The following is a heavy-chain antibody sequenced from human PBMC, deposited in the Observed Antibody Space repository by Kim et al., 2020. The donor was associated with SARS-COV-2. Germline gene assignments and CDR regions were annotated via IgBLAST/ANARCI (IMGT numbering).Heavy chain of an antibody. J-gene: IGHJ4*02. CDR2: INHSGST. CDR1: GGSFSNYY. V-gene: IGHV4-34*01. D-gene: IGHD5-18*01. Sequence: SETLSLTCAVYGGSFSNYYWSWIRQPPGKGLEWIGEINHSGSTNYNPSLKSRVTISVDTSKNQFSLRLTSVTAADTAVYYCARGQGYSYGLPDYWGQGTLVTVSS. CDR3: ARGQGYSYGLPDY.